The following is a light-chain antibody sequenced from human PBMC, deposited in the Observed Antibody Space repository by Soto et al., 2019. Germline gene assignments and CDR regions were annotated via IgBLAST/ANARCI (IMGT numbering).Light chain of an antibody. CDR2: DNW. J-gene: IGKJ5*01. V-gene: IGKV3-15*01. CDR3: QRYNNGTAST. CDR1: QSVNHN. Sequence: VMTQSPDTLSVSPGERVSLSCRPSQSVNHNLAWYLQKPGQAPRLRIYDNWSRAPGVPARFSVSGTGTAFDFTLSSRQSEDVGVSFYQRYNNGTASTFGQGTRLEIK.